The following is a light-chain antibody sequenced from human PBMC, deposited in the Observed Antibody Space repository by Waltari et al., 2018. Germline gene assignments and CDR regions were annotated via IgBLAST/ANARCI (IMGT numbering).Light chain of an antibody. Sequence: QSVLTQPPSVSGAPGQRVPIACTGSGSNSGAGYDVHWYQQVPRAAPKLLIYGSSSRPLGVPDRFFGSTSGTSASLAIIGLQAEDEADYYCQSYDITLRVVFGGGTKLTVL. J-gene: IGLJ3*02. CDR1: GSNSGAGYD. CDR3: QSYDITLRVV. CDR2: GSS. V-gene: IGLV1-40*01.